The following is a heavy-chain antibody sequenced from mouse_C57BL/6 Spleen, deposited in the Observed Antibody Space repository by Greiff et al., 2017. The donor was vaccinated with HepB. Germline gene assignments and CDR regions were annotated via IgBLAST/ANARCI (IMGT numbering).Heavy chain of an antibody. J-gene: IGHJ2*01. Sequence: QVQLQQPGAELVKPGASVKMSCKASGYTFTSYWITWVKQRPGQGLEWIGDIYPGSGSTNYNEKFKSKATLTVDTSSSTAYMQLSSLTSEDSAVYYCARSLYYYGSSYLFDYWGQGTTLTVSS. CDR2: IYPGSGST. D-gene: IGHD1-1*01. CDR1: GYTFTSYW. V-gene: IGHV1-55*01. CDR3: ARSLYYYGSSYLFDY.